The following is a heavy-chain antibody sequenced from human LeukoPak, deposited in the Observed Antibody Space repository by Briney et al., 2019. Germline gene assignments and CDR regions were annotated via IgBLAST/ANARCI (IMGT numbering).Heavy chain of an antibody. CDR3: VKDLPEDSSSWSGGGFF. CDR2: ISSNGGST. D-gene: IGHD6-13*01. J-gene: IGHJ4*02. V-gene: IGHV3-64D*09. CDR1: GFTFSSYA. Sequence: GGSLRLSCSASGFTFSSYAMHWVRQAPGKGLEYVSAISSNGGSTYYADSVKGRFTISRDNSKNTLYLQMSSLRAEDTAVYYCVKDLPEDSSSWSGGGFFWGQGTLVTVSS.